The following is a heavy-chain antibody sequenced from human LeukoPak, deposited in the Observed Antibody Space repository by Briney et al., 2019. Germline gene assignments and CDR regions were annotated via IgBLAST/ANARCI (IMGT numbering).Heavy chain of an antibody. CDR3: ARTNYYDINDAFDI. J-gene: IGHJ3*02. V-gene: IGHV4-34*01. CDR1: GGSFSGYC. D-gene: IGHD3-22*01. Sequence: SETLSLTCAVYGGSFSGYCWSWIRQPPGKGLEWIGEINHSGSTNYNPSLKSRVTISVDTSKNQFSLKLSSVTAADTAVYYCARTNYYDINDAFDIWGQGTMVTVSS. CDR2: INHSGST.